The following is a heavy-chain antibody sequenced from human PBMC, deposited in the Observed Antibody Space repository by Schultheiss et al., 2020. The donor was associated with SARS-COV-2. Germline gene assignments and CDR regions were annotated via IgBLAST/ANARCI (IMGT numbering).Heavy chain of an antibody. CDR2: INPNSGGT. CDR3: ARAQPYYYDSSGYLNY. J-gene: IGHJ4*02. CDR1: GGTFSSYA. D-gene: IGHD3-22*01. V-gene: IGHV1-2*02. Sequence: ASVKVSCKASGGTFSSYAISWVRQAPGQGLEWMGWINPNSGGTNYAQKFQGRVTMTRDTSISTAYMELSRLRSDDTAVYYCARAQPYYYDSSGYLNYWGQGTLVTVSS.